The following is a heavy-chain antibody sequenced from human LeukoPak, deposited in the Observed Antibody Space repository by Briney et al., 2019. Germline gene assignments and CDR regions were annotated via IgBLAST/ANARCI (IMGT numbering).Heavy chain of an antibody. CDR2: IITIFGTA. CDR1: RGTFSSYA. CDR3: ARHTYSSSSGYFDY. V-gene: IGHV1-69*05. D-gene: IGHD6-6*01. Sequence: SVNVSGNASRGTFSSYAISGVRQAPGQGVEWRGGIITIFGTANYAQNSQGRDTITTAESTRTANMELNSLRSEDTAVHSCARHTYSSSSGYFDYWGQGTMVTVSS. J-gene: IGHJ4*02.